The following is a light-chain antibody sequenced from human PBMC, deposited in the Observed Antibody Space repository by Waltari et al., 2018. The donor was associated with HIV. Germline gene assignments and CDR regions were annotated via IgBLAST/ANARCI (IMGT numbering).Light chain of an antibody. CDR1: ALSTKS. V-gene: IGLV3-10*01. Sequence: SYELTQPPSVSVSPGPTANITCSGDALSTKSAYWFQQKSGQAHVLVIFDDNKRPSAMPERFSGSKSGTVATLSITEAHVDDEGDYYCYSTGSGGDNHKGVFGPGTVVFVL. CDR2: DDN. CDR3: YSTGSGGDNHKGV. J-gene: IGLJ1*01.